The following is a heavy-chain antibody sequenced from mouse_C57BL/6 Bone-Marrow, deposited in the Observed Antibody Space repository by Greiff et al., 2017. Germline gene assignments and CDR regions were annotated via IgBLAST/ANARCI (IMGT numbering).Heavy chain of an antibody. CDR1: GYTFTSYW. CDR2: IDPSDSYT. CDR3: ARGHDGAMDY. V-gene: IGHV1-59*01. D-gene: IGHD2-3*01. Sequence: QVQLQQPGAELVRPGTSVKLSCKASGYTFTSYWMHWVKQRPGQGLEWIGVIDPSDSYTNYNQKFKGKATLTVDTSSSTAYMQLSSLTSEDSAVYYCARGHDGAMDYWGQRTSVTVSS. J-gene: IGHJ4*01.